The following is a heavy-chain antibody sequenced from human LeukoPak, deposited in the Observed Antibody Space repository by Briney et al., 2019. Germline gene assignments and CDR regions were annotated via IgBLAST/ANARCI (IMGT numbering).Heavy chain of an antibody. J-gene: IGHJ4*01. CDR2: ISSSGSTM. CDR1: GFTFSRYE. V-gene: IGHV3-48*03. CDR3: ARVLAGATYFDY. Sequence: PGGSLRLSCAASGFTFSRYEMNWVRQAPGKGLEWLSYISSSGSTMYYADSVKGRITISRDNAKNSLYLQMNSLRAEDTAVYHCARVLAGATYFDYWGQGTLVTVSS. D-gene: IGHD1-26*01.